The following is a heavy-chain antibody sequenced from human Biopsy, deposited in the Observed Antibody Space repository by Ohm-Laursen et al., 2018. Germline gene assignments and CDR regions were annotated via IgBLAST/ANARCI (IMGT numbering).Heavy chain of an antibody. V-gene: IGHV4-59*08. CDR3: GRREVVITHDAFDT. J-gene: IGHJ3*02. D-gene: IGHD3-22*01. CDR2: VYYSGST. CDR1: GGSISSYY. Sequence: GTLSLTCTVSGGSISSYYWTWIRQPPGKGLGWIGDVYYSGSTNRNPSLKSRVTILVDTSKNQFSLKLNSVTAADTAVYYCGRREVVITHDAFDTWGQGTMVTVSS.